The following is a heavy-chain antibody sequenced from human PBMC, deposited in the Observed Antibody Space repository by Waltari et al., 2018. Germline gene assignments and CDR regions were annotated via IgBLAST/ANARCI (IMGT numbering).Heavy chain of an antibody. CDR2: ISDSGST. D-gene: IGHD6-13*01. V-gene: IGHV4-59*01. J-gene: IGHJ4*02. CDR1: GTSISNYY. CDR3: ARTSGAAAGKFDY. Sequence: QVQLQESGPGLVKPSETLSLTCTVSGTSISNYYWPWIRQPPGKGLEWLGYISDSGSTSYTPSLKSRVTRSGDTSKNHFSLKLSSVTAADTAVYYCARTSGAAAGKFDYWGQGTLVTVSS.